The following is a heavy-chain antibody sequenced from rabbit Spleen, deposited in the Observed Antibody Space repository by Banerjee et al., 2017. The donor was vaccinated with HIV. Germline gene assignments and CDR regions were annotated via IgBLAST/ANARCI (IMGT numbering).Heavy chain of an antibody. CDR3: ARNYVNAFDP. CDR1: GFSFSEKEV. J-gene: IGHJ2*01. Sequence: QEQLEESGGGLVKPEGSLTLTCKASGFSFSEKEVMCWVRQAPGKGLEWIGCINTITGKTVYATWAKGRFTISRASSTTVFLQMTSLTAADTATYFCARNYVNAFDPWGQGTLVTVS. D-gene: IGHD1-1*01. V-gene: IGHV1S45*01. CDR2: INTITGKT.